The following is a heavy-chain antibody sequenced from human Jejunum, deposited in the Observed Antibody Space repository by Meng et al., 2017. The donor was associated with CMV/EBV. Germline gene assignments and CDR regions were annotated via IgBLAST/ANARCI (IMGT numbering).Heavy chain of an antibody. CDR2: IYSTGGT. D-gene: IGHD2-15*01. V-gene: IGHV3-53*01. J-gene: IGHJ6*02. CDR1: GFTVSSNY. CDR3: ARGGSSYSYYYGMDV. Sequence: SGFTVSSNYLSWVRQAPGKGLEWVSVIYSTGGTYYADSVRGRFAISRDNSKNTLFLQMNSLRAEDTAVYYCARGGSSYSYYYGMDVWGQGTTVTVSS.